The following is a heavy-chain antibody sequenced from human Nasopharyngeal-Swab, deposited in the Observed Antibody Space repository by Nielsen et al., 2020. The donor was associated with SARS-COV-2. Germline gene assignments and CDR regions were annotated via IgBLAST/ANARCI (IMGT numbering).Heavy chain of an antibody. J-gene: IGHJ4*02. CDR3: VRSSSWYYLDY. CDR2: IYYNGNT. D-gene: IGHD6-13*01. CDR1: GDSIAYSTFY. V-gene: IGHV4-39*01. Sequence: SETLSLTCTVSGDSIAYSTFYWGWIRQPPGKGLEWIGNIYYNGNTYQNPSLKSRLTISVDKSKNQFSLQLSSVTAADTAVYYCVRSSSWYYLDYWAQGTQVTVSS.